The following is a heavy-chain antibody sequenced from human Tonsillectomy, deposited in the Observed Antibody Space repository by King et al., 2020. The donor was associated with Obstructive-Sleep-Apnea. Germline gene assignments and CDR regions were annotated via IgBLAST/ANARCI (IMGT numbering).Heavy chain of an antibody. CDR1: GFTFDDYA. D-gene: IGHD3-22*01. J-gene: IGHJ3*02. CDR3: ARDRVVSSGYYHDAFDI. CDR2: ISWNSGTI. V-gene: IGHV3-9*01. Sequence: QLVQSGGGLVQPGRSLRLSCAVSGFTFDDYAMHWVRQAPGKGLEWVSGISWNSGTIGYADSVKGRFTISRDNAKNSLYLQMNSLRAEDTALYYCARDRVVSSGYYHDAFDIWGQGTMVTVSS.